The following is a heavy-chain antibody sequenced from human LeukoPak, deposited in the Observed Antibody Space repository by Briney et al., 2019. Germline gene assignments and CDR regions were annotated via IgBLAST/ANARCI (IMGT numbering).Heavy chain of an antibody. V-gene: IGHV3-23*01. CDR2: ISGSGGST. J-gene: IGHJ4*02. Sequence: PGGSLRPSCAASGFTFSSYSMNWVRQAPGKGLEWVSAISGSGGSTYYADSVKGRFTISRDNSKNTLYLQMNSLRAEDTAVYYCATPEESMYYFDYWGQGTLVTVSS. CDR3: ATPEESMYYFDY. D-gene: IGHD3-10*01. CDR1: GFTFSSYS.